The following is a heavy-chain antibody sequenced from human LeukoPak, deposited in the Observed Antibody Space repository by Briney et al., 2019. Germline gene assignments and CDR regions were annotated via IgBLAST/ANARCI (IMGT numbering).Heavy chain of an antibody. Sequence: GSSVKVSCKDSGGTFSSYAISWVRQAPGQGLEWMGWISAYNGNTNYAQKLQGRVTMTTDTSTSTAYMELRSLRSDDTAVYYCARVGSGWYYFDYWGQGTLVTVSS. J-gene: IGHJ4*02. CDR1: GGTFSSYA. D-gene: IGHD6-19*01. V-gene: IGHV1-18*01. CDR2: ISAYNGNT. CDR3: ARVGSGWYYFDY.